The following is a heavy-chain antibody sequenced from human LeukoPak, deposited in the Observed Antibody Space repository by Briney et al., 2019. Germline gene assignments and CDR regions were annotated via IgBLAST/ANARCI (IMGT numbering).Heavy chain of an antibody. CDR2: INPNSGNT. Sequence: ASVKVSCKASGYTFSAYDMHWVRQAPGQGLEWMGRINPNSGNTGYAQKFQGRVTMTRNTSISTAYMELSSLRSEDTAVYYCARNSGSYLASDAFDIWGQGTMVTVSS. CDR3: ARNSGSYLASDAFDI. V-gene: IGHV1-8*02. D-gene: IGHD1-26*01. J-gene: IGHJ3*02. CDR1: GYTFSAYD.